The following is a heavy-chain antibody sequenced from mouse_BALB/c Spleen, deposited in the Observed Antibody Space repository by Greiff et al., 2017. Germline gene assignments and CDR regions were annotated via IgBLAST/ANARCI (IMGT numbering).Heavy chain of an antibody. V-gene: IGHV1S81*02. CDR2: INPSNGGT. J-gene: IGHJ3*01. CDR3: TRGDDYDSAWFAY. D-gene: IGHD2-4*01. CDR1: GYTFTSYY. Sequence: QVQLKQSGAELVKPGASVKLSCKASGYTFTSYYMYWVKQRPGQGLEWIGEINPSNGGTNFNEKFKSKATLTVDNSSSTAYMQLSSLTSEDSAVYYCTRGDDYDSAWFAYWGQGTLVTVSA.